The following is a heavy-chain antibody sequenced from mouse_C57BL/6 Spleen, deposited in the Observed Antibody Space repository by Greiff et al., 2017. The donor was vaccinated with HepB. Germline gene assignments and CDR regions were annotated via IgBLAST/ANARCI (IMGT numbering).Heavy chain of an antibody. CDR1: GYTFTSYW. D-gene: IGHD1-1*01. CDR2: IDPSDSYT. CDR3: AKIRDGSSDY. V-gene: IGHV1-50*01. Sequence: QVQLKQPGAELVKPGASVKLSCKASGYTFTSYWMQWVKQRPGQGLEWIGEIDPSDSYTNYNQKFKGKATLTVDTSSSTAYMQLSSLTSEDSAVYYCAKIRDGSSDYWGQGTTLTVSS. J-gene: IGHJ2*01.